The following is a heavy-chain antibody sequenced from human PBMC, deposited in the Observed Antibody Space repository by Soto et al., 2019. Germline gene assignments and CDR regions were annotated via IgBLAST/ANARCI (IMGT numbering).Heavy chain of an antibody. CDR1: AVIFSDHS. Sequence: VGSMRLSYVFAAVIFSDHSMTWVRPAAGKGFEWASTIRKSGEKTFYSDSVKGRFTISRDNSKNTLFLQMDSLRGYDTAVYNCGQGSNLVLWVRRTTVIGSS. J-gene: IGHJ6*02. CDR3: GQGSNLVL. V-gene: IGHV3-23*01. CDR2: IRKSGEKT.